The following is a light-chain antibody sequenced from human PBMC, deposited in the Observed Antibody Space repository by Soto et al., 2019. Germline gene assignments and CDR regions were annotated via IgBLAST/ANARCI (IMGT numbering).Light chain of an antibody. CDR1: QTIRSW. Sequence: DIQMTQSPSTLSGSVGDRVTITCRASQTIRSWLAWYQQKPGKAPKLLIYKASTLKSGVPSRFRGSGSGTEFTLTISSLQPDDFATYYCQHYNSYSEAFGHGTKVELK. CDR2: KAS. V-gene: IGKV1-5*03. J-gene: IGKJ1*01. CDR3: QHYNSYSEA.